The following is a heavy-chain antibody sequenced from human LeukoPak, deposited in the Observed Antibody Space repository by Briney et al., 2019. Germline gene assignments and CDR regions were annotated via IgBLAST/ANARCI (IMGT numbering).Heavy chain of an antibody. J-gene: IGHJ4*02. CDR3: ARRMCSGGSCYEDY. CDR2: ISSSSSYT. V-gene: IGHV3-21*05. D-gene: IGHD2-15*01. Sequence: GGSLRLSCAASGLTFSSHWMHWVRQAPGKGLEWVSYISSSSSYTSYADSVKGRFTISRDNAKNSLYLQMNSLRAEDTAVYYCARRMCSGGSCYEDYWGQGTPVAVSS. CDR1: GLTFSSHW.